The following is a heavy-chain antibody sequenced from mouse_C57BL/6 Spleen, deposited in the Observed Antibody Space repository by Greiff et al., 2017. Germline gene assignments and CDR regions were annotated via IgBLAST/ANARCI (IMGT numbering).Heavy chain of an antibody. D-gene: IGHD2-3*01. CDR3: ARCGWLLPWYFDV. V-gene: IGHV1-53*01. CDR2: INPSNGGT. CDR1: GYTFTSYW. Sequence: QVQLQQPGTELVKPGASVKLSCKASGYTFTSYWMHWVKQRPGQGLEWIGNINPSNGGTNYNQKFKNKATLTVDKSSSPAYLQLSSLTSEDSAVYYCARCGWLLPWYFDVWGTGTTVTVSS. J-gene: IGHJ1*03.